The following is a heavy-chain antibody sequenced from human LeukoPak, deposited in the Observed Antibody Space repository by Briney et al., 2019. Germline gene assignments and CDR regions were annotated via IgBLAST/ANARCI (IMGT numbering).Heavy chain of an antibody. D-gene: IGHD6-19*01. CDR3: ARIAVAGFDY. V-gene: IGHV4-4*07. CDR1: GGSISSYY. CDR2: IYTSVST. Sequence: SSETLSLTCTVSGGSISSYYWSWIRQPAGKGLGWIGRIYTSVSTNYNPSLKSRVTMSVDPSKNQFSLKLSSVTAADTAVYYCARIAVAGFDYWGQGTLVTVSS. J-gene: IGHJ4*02.